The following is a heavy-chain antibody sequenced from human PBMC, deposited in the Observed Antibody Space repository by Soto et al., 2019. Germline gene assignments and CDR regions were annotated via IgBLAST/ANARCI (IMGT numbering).Heavy chain of an antibody. Sequence: SVKVSCKASGGTFSSYAISWVRQAPGQGLEWMGGIIPIFGTANYAQKFQGRVTITADESTSTAYMELSSLRSEDTAVYYCASLETRYYYDSSGYYPLDYWGLG. D-gene: IGHD3-22*01. J-gene: IGHJ4*02. V-gene: IGHV1-69*13. CDR2: IIPIFGTA. CDR3: ASLETRYYYDSSGYYPLDY. CDR1: GGTFSSYA.